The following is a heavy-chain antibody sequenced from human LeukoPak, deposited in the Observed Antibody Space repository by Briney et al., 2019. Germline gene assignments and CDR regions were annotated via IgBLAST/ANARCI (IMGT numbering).Heavy chain of an antibody. J-gene: IGHJ6*03. CDR3: ARDGLKGCIAAAGTCYYYMDV. CDR1: GFTFSNYW. V-gene: IGHV3-74*01. CDR2: INSDGSST. Sequence: TGGSLRLSCAASGFTFSNYWMHWVRQAPGKGLVWVSRINSDGSSTSYADSVKGRFTISRDNAKNSLYLQMNSLRAEDTAVYYCARDGLKGCIAAAGTCYYYMDVWGKGTTVTISS. D-gene: IGHD6-13*01.